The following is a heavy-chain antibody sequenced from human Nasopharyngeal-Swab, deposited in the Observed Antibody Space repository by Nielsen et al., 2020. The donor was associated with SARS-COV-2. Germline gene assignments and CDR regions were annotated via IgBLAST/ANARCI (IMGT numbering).Heavy chain of an antibody. CDR3: AKDGHILTGYYNPYYYYYYGMDV. V-gene: IGHV3-23*01. D-gene: IGHD3-9*01. CDR2: ISGSGGTT. Sequence: GGSLRLSCAASGFTFSSYSMNWVRQAPGKGLEWVSSISGSGGTTYYADSVKGRFTISRDNSKNTLYLQMNSLRAEDTAVYYCAKDGHILTGYYNPYYYYYYGMDVWGQGTTVTVSS. J-gene: IGHJ6*02. CDR1: GFTFSSYS.